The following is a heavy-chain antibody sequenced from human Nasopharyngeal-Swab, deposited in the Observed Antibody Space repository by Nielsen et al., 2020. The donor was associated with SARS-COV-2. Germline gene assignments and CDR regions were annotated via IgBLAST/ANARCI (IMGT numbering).Heavy chain of an antibody. CDR3: TTDFYVDY. V-gene: IGHV3-73*01. CDR1: GFVFRASA. J-gene: IGHJ4*02. CDR2: IGDKDHNYAT. Sequence: GESLKISCAASGFVFRASAMHWVRQASGKGLEWVGRIGDKDHNYATTYGASGQGRFTISRDDSKSTAFLQMDSLKTEDTALYYCTTDFYVDYWGQGTLVTVSS.